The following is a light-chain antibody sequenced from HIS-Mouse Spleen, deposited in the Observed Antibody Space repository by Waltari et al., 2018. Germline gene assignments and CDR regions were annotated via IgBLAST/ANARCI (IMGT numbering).Light chain of an antibody. J-gene: IGLJ2*01. Sequence: SYELTQPPSVSVSPGQTARITCSGDALPKKYAYWYQQKSGQAPVLVIYEERKRPSGIPERFSGASPGTMASLTISGAQVEDEADYYCYSTDSSGNHRVFGGGTKLTVL. CDR1: ALPKKY. V-gene: IGLV3-10*01. CDR3: YSTDSSGNHRV. CDR2: EER.